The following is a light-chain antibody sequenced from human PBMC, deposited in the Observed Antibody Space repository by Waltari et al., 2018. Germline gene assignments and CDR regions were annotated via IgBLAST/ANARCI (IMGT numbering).Light chain of an antibody. CDR1: QSLLYKSNNKNY. V-gene: IGKV4-1*01. CDR3: QQYYSPPYS. CDR2: WAS. J-gene: IGKJ2*03. Sequence: DIVMTQSPDSLTMSLGERVTINCKSSQSLLYKSNNKNYLAWYQEKLGQAPKLLLYWASTLESWFPNRFSGSGSGTDFTLTISGLHAEDVAVYYCQQYYSPPYSFGQGTKVEIK.